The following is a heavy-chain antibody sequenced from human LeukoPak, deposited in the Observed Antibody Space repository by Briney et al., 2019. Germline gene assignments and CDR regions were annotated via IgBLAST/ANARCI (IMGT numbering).Heavy chain of an antibody. CDR3: ARQTGSGLFILP. D-gene: IGHD3/OR15-3a*01. CDR1: GGSISSSNW. J-gene: IGHJ4*02. Sequence: SGTLSLTCAVSGGSISSSNWWSWIRQPPGKGLEWIGSIYYSGNTYYNASLKSQVSISIDTSKNQFSLKLTSVTAADTAVYYCARQTGSGLFILPGGQGTLVTVSS. V-gene: IGHV4-39*01. CDR2: IYYSGNT.